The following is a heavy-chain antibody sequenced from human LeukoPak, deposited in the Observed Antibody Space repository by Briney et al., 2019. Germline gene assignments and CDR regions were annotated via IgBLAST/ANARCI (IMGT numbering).Heavy chain of an antibody. CDR1: GGTFSSYA. Sequence: GASVKVSCKASGGTFSSYAVSWVRQAPGQGLEWMGGIIPIFGTANYAQKFQGRVTITADESTSTAYMELSSLRSEDTAVYYCARVPLTTVTTNYYYYYMDVWGKGTTVTISS. V-gene: IGHV1-69*13. CDR2: IIPIFGTA. J-gene: IGHJ6*03. CDR3: ARVPLTTVTTNYYYYYMDV. D-gene: IGHD4-17*01.